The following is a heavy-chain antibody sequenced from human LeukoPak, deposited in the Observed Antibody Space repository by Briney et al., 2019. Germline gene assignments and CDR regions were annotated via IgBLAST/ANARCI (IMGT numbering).Heavy chain of an antibody. CDR3: ARDYSGGSYYYFDY. V-gene: IGHV4-59*12. CDR1: SDSISNYY. Sequence: PSETLSLTCTVSSDSISNYYWSWLRQPPGKGLEWIGYIYYSGSTNYNPSLKSRVTISLDTSKNQFSLKLSSVTAADTAVYYCARDYSGGSYYYFDYWGQGTLVTVSS. J-gene: IGHJ4*02. CDR2: IYYSGST. D-gene: IGHD1-26*01.